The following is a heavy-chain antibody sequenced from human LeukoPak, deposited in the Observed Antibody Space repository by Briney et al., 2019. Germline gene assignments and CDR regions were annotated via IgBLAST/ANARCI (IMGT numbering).Heavy chain of an antibody. CDR3: ARVDFNDSGSYFTIDY. Sequence: PSETLSLTCTVSGGSISSYYWSWIRQPPGKGLEWIGYIYYSGSTNYNPSLKSRVTISVDTSKNQFSLKLSSVTAADTAVYYCARVDFNDSGSYFTIDYWGQGTLVTVSS. D-gene: IGHD1-26*01. J-gene: IGHJ4*02. CDR2: IYYSGST. CDR1: GGSISSYY. V-gene: IGHV4-59*01.